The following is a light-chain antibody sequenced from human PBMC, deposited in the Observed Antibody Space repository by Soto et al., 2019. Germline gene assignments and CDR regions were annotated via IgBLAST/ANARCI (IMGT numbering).Light chain of an antibody. Sequence: DIQMTQSPSSLSASVGDRVIITCRASQSISSYLNWYQQKPGKAPKLLIYKASTLKSGVPSRFSGSGSGTEFTLTISSLQPDDFATYYRQHYNSYSEAFGQGTKVELK. J-gene: IGKJ1*01. CDR1: QSISSY. CDR3: QHYNSYSEA. CDR2: KAS. V-gene: IGKV1-5*03.